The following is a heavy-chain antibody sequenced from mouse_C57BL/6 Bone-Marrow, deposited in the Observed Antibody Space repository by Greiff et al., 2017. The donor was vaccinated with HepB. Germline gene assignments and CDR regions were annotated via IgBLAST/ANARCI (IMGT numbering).Heavy chain of an antibody. V-gene: IGHV5-16*01. CDR1: GFTFSDYY. J-gene: IGHJ2*01. Sequence: DVQLVESEGGLVQPGSSMKLSCTASGFTFSDYYMAWVRQVPEKGLEWVANINYDGSSTYYLDSLKSRFIISRDNAKNILYLQMSSLKSEDTATYYCARDGDCDYFDYWGQGTTLTVSS. CDR2: INYDGSST. CDR3: ARDGDCDYFDY. D-gene: IGHD3-3*01.